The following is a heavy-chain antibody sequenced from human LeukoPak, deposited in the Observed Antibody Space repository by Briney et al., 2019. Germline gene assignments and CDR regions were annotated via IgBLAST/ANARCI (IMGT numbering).Heavy chain of an antibody. CDR1: GGSISSYY. J-gene: IGHJ4*02. D-gene: IGHD3-22*01. V-gene: IGHV4-4*07. Sequence: PSETLSLTCTVSGGSISSYYWNWIRQPAGKGLEWIGRIHTSGSTNYNPSLKSRVTISVDTSKDQFSLKLSSVTAADTAVYYCARSKVIPAFDYWGQGTLVTVSS. CDR2: IHTSGST. CDR3: ARSKVIPAFDY.